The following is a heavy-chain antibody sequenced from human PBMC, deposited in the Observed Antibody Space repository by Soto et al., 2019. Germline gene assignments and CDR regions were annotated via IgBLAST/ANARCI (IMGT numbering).Heavy chain of an antibody. CDR3: ARAPNAYNWFDP. J-gene: IGHJ5*02. Sequence: SETLSLTCAVSSGSISSSNWWSWVRQPPGTGLEWIGEIYHSGSTNYNPSLKSRVTISVDKSKNQFSLKLSSVTAADTAVYYCARAPNAYNWFDPWGQGTLVTVSS. CDR2: IYHSGST. V-gene: IGHV4-4*02. CDR1: SGSISSSNW.